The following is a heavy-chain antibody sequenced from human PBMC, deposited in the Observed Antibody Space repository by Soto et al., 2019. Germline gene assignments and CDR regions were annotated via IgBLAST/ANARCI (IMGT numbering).Heavy chain of an antibody. D-gene: IGHD6-13*01. Sequence: QVQLQESGPGLVQPSQTLSLTCTVSGASISSGGFYWSWIRQFPGKGLEWIGYIDYRGRTFYNPSLKSRATTSRDTSKSQFSLNVNSVTAADTAVFYCARVSAAGTRWFDSWGQGTLVTVSS. V-gene: IGHV4-31*03. J-gene: IGHJ5*01. CDR3: ARVSAAGTRWFDS. CDR2: IDYRGRT. CDR1: GASISSGGFY.